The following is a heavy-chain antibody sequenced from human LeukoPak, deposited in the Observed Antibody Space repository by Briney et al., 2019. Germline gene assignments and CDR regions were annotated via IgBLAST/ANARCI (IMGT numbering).Heavy chain of an antibody. CDR2: ISSSSSTI. D-gene: IGHD1-26*01. CDR1: GFTFSSYS. Sequence: HTGGSLRLSCAASGFTFSSYSMNWVRQAPGKGLEWVSYISSSSSTIYYADSVKGRFTISRDNAKNSLYLQMNSLRAEDTAVYYCARATHPTNSGSYLYDYGYWGQGTLVTVSS. V-gene: IGHV3-48*01. CDR3: ARATHPTNSGSYLYDYGY. J-gene: IGHJ4*02.